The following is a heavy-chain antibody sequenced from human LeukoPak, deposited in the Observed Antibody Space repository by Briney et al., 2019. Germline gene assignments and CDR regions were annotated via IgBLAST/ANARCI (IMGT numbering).Heavy chain of an antibody. CDR2: IRPDGSEK. Sequence: PGGCLRLSCAASGFTFSSNWMNWVRQAPGKGLEWVANIRPDGSEKDCVDSVKGRFTISRDNAKNLLYLQMSGLRVEDTALYYCARGGESRAMLHQWGQATMVTVSS. CDR3: ARGGESRAMLHQ. V-gene: IGHV3-7*04. D-gene: IGHD3-16*01. J-gene: IGHJ4*02. CDR1: GFTFSSNW.